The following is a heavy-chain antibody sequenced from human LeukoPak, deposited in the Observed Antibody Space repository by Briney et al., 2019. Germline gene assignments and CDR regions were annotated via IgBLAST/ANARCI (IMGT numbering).Heavy chain of an antibody. CDR3: AREEKQLGYDAFDI. V-gene: IGHV3-21*01. CDR2: ISSSSSYI. Sequence: GGSLRLSCAASGFTFSSYSMNWVRQAPGKGLEWVSSISSSSSYIYYADSVKGRFTISRDNAKNSLYLQMNSLRAEDTAVYYCAREEKQLGYDAFDIWGQGTMVTVSS. D-gene: IGHD1-1*01. J-gene: IGHJ3*02. CDR1: GFTFSSYS.